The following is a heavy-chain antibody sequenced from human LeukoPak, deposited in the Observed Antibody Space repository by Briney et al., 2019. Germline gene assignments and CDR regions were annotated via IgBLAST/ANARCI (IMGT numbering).Heavy chain of an antibody. J-gene: IGHJ6*02. V-gene: IGHV1-46*01. CDR3: ARDSGNYHYDMDV. CDR1: GYSFTSHH. Sequence: ASVKVSCKTSGYSFTSHHVHWVRQASGQGLEWMGINFFHDGTTSNTQKFPGRLTMTRDTSTSTVYMELSSLRSEDTAVYYCARDSGNYHYDMDVWGQGTTVIVSS. D-gene: IGHD3-10*01. CDR2: NFFHDGTT.